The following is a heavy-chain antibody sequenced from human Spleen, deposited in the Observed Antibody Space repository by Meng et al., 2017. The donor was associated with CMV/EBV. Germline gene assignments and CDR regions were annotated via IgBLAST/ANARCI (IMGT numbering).Heavy chain of an antibody. CDR1: FSSYA. V-gene: IGHV1-69*05. J-gene: IGHJ4*02. Sequence: FSSYASSWVRQAPGQVLEWMGGIIPIFGTAKYAQKLQGRVTITTVESTSTASMELSSLRSEDTAVYYCARGPDCSSTSCYTGYFDYWGQGTLVTVSS. D-gene: IGHD2-2*02. CDR3: ARGPDCSSTSCYTGYFDY. CDR2: IIPIFGTA.